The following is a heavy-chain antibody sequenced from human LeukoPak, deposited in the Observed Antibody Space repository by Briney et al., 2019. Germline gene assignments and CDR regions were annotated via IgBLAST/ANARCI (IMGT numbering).Heavy chain of an antibody. V-gene: IGHV4-38-2*02. CDR1: GYSLSSGYY. J-gene: IGHJ4*02. Sequence: PSETLSLTCTVSGYSLSSGYYWGWIRQPPGKGLEWIGSIYHSGSTYYNPSLKSRVTISVDTSKNQFSLKLSSVTAADTAVCYCARDTRFDYWGQGTLVTVSS. CDR3: ARDTRFDY. CDR2: IYHSGST.